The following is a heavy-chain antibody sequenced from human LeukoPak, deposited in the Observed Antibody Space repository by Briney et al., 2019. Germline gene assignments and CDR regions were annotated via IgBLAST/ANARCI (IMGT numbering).Heavy chain of an antibody. Sequence: PGGSLRLSCAASGFTFSSYSMNWVRQAPGKGLEWVSSISSSSSYIHYADSVKGRFTISRDNAKNSLYLQMNSLRAEDTAVYYCARDFRYSSSSIDYYYYGMDVWGQGTTVTVSS. CDR2: ISSSSSYI. CDR3: ARDFRYSSSSIDYYYYGMDV. J-gene: IGHJ6*02. V-gene: IGHV3-21*01. D-gene: IGHD6-6*01. CDR1: GFTFSSYS.